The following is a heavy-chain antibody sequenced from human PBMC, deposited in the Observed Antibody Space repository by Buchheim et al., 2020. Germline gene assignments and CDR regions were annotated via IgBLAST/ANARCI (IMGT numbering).Heavy chain of an antibody. CDR3: ARAHLGFLEWLGIDY. J-gene: IGHJ4*02. CDR2: IWYDGSNK. V-gene: IGHV3-33*01. D-gene: IGHD3-3*01. CDR1: GFTFSSYG. Sequence: QVQLVESGGGVVQPGRSLRLSCAASGFTFSSYGMHWVRQAPGKGLEWVAVIWYDGSNKYYADSVKGRFTISRDNSKNTLYLQMNSLRAEDTAVYYCARAHLGFLEWLGIDYWGQGTL.